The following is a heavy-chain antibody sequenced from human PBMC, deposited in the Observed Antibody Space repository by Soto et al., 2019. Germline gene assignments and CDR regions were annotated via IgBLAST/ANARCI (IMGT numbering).Heavy chain of an antibody. V-gene: IGHV2-5*01. CDR1: GFSLSTSGLG. D-gene: IGHD2-2*02. CDR2: IYWNDDK. CDR3: ARRDTPPTGPYFDS. Sequence: QITLKESGPTLVKPTQTLTLPCTFSGFSLSTSGLGVGWFRQPPGKALEWLALIYWNDDKRYSPSLKNRLNSTRNTSKNQVGLTETNMNPVDTATYYCARRDTPPTGPYFDSWGQGTLVTVSS. J-gene: IGHJ4*02.